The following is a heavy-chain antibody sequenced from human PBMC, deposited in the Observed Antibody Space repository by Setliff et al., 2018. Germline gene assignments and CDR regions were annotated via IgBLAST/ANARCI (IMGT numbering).Heavy chain of an antibody. D-gene: IGHD2-21*02. CDR3: ATDLKFTRFCFGSNCYSGAFEM. J-gene: IGHJ3*02. CDR1: GGSFRTSS. Sequence: SVKVSCKASGGSFRTSSISWVRQAPGQGLEWMGGIIPILNKPNYAQSFQGRVAITADKSATTSYMELSGLRSEDTALYFCATDLKFTRFCFGSNCYSGAFEMWGQGTMVTVS. V-gene: IGHV1-69*10. CDR2: IIPILNKP.